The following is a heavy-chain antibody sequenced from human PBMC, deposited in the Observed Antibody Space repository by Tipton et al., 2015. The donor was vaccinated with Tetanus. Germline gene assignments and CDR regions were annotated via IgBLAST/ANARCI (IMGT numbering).Heavy chain of an antibody. CDR1: GFTFSSYA. D-gene: IGHD2-2*01. V-gene: IGHV3-64*01. J-gene: IGHJ5*02. CDR2: ISSNGGST. Sequence: SLRLSCAASGFTFSSYAMHWVRQAPGKGLEYVSAISSNGGSTYYANSVKGRFTISRDNSKNTLYLQMGSLRAEDMAVYYCARDPYVVGVPAAIWWGWFDPWGQGTLVTVSS. CDR3: ARDPYVVGVPAAIWWGWFDP.